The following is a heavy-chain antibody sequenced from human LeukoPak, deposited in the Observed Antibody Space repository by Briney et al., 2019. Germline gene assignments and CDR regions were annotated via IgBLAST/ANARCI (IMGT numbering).Heavy chain of an antibody. CDR3: AKGRTPDY. D-gene: IGHD2-15*01. CDR1: GFTFSTYV. Sequence: GGSLRLSCAASGFTFSTYVMTWVRQAPGKGLEWVSALSGSGGSTFYADSVKGRFTISRDNSNNTLFLQMNSLRAEDTAVYYCAKGRTPDYWGQGTLVTVSS. V-gene: IGHV3-23*01. CDR2: LSGSGGST. J-gene: IGHJ4*02.